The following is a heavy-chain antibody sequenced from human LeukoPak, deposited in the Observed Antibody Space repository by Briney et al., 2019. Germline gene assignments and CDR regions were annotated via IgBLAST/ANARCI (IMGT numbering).Heavy chain of an antibody. Sequence: SETLSLTCTVSGGSISGYYWSWIRQPPGKGLEWIGYIHYSGSTNYNPSLKSRVTISVDTSKNQFSLKLSSVTAADTAVYYCARDGLWIQNSFDIWGQGTVVTVSS. CDR3: ARDGLWIQNSFDI. D-gene: IGHD5-18*01. CDR2: IHYSGST. CDR1: GGSISGYY. V-gene: IGHV4-59*12. J-gene: IGHJ3*02.